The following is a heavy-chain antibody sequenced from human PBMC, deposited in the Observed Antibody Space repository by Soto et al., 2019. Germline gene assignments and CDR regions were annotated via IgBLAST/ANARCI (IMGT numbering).Heavy chain of an antibody. J-gene: IGHJ5*02. V-gene: IGHV3-30*18. CDR1: GFTFSSYG. CDR2: ISYDGSNK. D-gene: IGHD3-3*01. CDR3: AKDRATIFGIGWFDP. Sequence: PGGSLRLSCAASGFTFSSYGMHWVRQAPGKGLEWVAVISYDGSNKYYADSVKGRFTISRDNSKNTLYLQMNSLRAEDTAVYYCAKDRATIFGIGWFDPWGQGTLVTVSS.